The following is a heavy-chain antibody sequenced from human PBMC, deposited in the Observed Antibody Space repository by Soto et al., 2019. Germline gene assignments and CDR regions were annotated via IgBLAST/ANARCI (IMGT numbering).Heavy chain of an antibody. D-gene: IGHD2-21*02. Sequence: SETLSLTCTVSGGSISSSSYYWGWIRQPPGKGLEWIGSIYYSGSTYYNPSLKSRVTISVDTSKNQFSLKLSSVTAADTAVYYCAGRYGGNSGLFDYWGQGTLVTVSS. CDR3: AGRYGGNSGLFDY. CDR1: GGSISSSSYY. CDR2: IYYSGST. J-gene: IGHJ4*02. V-gene: IGHV4-39*01.